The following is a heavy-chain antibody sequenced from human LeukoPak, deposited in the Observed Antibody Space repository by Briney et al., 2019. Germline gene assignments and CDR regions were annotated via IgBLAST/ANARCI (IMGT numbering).Heavy chain of an antibody. CDR2: IYIGGTT. CDR1: GFTVNSNS. Sequence: PGGSLRLSCAASGFTVNSNSITWVRQAPGKGLVWVSVIYIGGTTYYADSVKGRFTISRDNSKNTLYLQMNSLRAEDTAVYYCARAYSRYSNDIYWYFNLWGRGTLVTVSS. J-gene: IGHJ2*01. V-gene: IGHV3-53*01. CDR3: ARAYSRYSNDIYWYFNL. D-gene: IGHD5-18*01.